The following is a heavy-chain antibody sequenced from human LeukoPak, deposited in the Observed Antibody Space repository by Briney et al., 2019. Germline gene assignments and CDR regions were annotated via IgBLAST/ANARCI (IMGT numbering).Heavy chain of an antibody. CDR2: IRSQAYGGTT. J-gene: IGHJ6*02. CDR1: GFITLGDYA. CDR3: TRDHPTRSGWGNGMDV. V-gene: IGHV3-49*04. Sequence: GRSLRLSCTASGFITLGDYAMSWVRQAPGKGLEWVGFIRSQAYGGTTEYAASVKGRFTISSDDSKSIAYLQTNSLKTEDRAVYYCTRDHPTRSGWGNGMDVWGQGTTVTVSS. D-gene: IGHD6-19*01.